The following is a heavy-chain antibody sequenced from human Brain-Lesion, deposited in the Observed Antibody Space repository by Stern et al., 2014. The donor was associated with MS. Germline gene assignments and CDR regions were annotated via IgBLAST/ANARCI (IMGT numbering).Heavy chain of an antibody. J-gene: IGHJ6*02. D-gene: IGHD3-9*01. CDR2: IIPVLGIP. V-gene: IGHV1-69*01. Sequence: VPLVQSGAEVKRPGSSVKVSCQASGGTFNVYAINWLRQAPGQGFEWIGGIIPVLGIPNYAQKFQGRVTITADGSTRTSSMHLNSLRSNDTAVYYCARDGRHTDNYGLDVWGQGTTVVVSS. CDR1: GGTFNVYA. CDR3: ARDGRHTDNYGLDV.